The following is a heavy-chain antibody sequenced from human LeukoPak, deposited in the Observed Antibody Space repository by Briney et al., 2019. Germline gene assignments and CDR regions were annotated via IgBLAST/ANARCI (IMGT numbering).Heavy chain of an antibody. CDR3: ASGEMATVTLDY. J-gene: IGHJ4*02. V-gene: IGHV3-53*01. CDR2: IYSGGGT. CDR1: GFTVRSNY. D-gene: IGHD5-24*01. Sequence: GGSLRLSCAVSGFTVRSNYMNWVRQAPGKGLEWVSVIYSGGGTYYADSVKGRFTISRDNSKNTLYLQMNNLRAEDTAVYYCASGEMATVTLDYWGQGTLVVVSS.